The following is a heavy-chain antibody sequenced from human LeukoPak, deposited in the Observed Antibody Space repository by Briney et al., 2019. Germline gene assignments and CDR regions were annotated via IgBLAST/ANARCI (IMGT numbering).Heavy chain of an antibody. CDR3: ARDLTNYFDY. CDR1: GFTFSSYE. Sequence: GGSLRLSCAASGFTFSSYEMTWVRQAPGRGLEWVSYISSSGGTMYYADSVKGRFTISRDNAKSSLYLQMNSLRAEDTAVYYCARDLTNYFDYWGQGTLVTVSS. J-gene: IGHJ4*02. D-gene: IGHD1-14*01. V-gene: IGHV3-48*03. CDR2: ISSSGGTM.